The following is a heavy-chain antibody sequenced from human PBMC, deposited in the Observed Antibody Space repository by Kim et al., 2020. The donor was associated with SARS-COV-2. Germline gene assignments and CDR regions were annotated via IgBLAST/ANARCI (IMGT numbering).Heavy chain of an antibody. D-gene: IGHD6-13*01. CDR3: ARASSSWYNYYGMDV. Sequence: KFQGRVTITRDTSASTAYMELSSLRSEDTAVYYCARASSSWYNYYGMDVWGQGTTVTVSS. J-gene: IGHJ6*02. V-gene: IGHV1-3*01.